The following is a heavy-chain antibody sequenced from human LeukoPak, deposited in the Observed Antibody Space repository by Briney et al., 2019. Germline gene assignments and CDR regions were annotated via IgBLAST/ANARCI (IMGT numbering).Heavy chain of an antibody. V-gene: IGHV3-30-3*01. Sequence: PGGSLRLSCAASGFTFSSHAMFWVRQAPGKGLEWVTIISKDGSDTFYADSVKGRFTISRDNSKNTLYLQLNSLTTEDTALYYCARDFRWLPDYWGQGTLVTVSS. J-gene: IGHJ4*02. D-gene: IGHD4-23*01. CDR1: GFTFSSHA. CDR3: ARDFRWLPDY. CDR2: ISKDGSDT.